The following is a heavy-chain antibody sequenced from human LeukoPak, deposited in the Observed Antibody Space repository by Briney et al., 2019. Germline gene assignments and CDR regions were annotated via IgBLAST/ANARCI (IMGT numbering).Heavy chain of an antibody. CDR2: IKSKTDGGTT. CDR3: TTGPVDFWSGPVDY. Sequence: GGSLRLSCAASGFTFSNAWMSWVRQAPGKGLEWVGRIKSKTDGGTTDYAAPVKGRFTISRDDSKNTLYLQMNSLKTEDTAVYYCTTGPVDFWSGPVDYWGQGTLVTVSS. V-gene: IGHV3-15*01. D-gene: IGHD3-3*01. CDR1: GFTFSNAW. J-gene: IGHJ4*02.